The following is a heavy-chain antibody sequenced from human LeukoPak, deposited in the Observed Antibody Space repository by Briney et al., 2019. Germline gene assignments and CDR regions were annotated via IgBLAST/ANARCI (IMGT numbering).Heavy chain of an antibody. V-gene: IGHV1-24*01. D-gene: IGHD2-2*01. CDR2: FDPEDGET. Sequence: ASVKVSCKVSGYTLTELSMHWVRQAPGKGLEWMGGFDPEDGETIYAQKFQGRVTMTTDTSTSTAYMELRSLRSDDTAVYYCARDWGHCSSDTCYEDDYWGQGTLVTVSS. CDR3: ARDWGHCSSDTCYEDDY. CDR1: GYTLTELS. J-gene: IGHJ4*02.